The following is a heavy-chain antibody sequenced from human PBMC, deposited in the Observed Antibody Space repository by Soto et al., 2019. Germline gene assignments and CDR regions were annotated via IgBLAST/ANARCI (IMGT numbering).Heavy chain of an antibody. CDR2: IYYSGST. CDR1: GGTISSYY. V-gene: IGHV4-59*01. J-gene: IGHJ6*03. Sequence: WETLCLTCTVSGGTISSYYWSWIRQPPGKGLEWIGYIYYSGSTNYNPSLKSRVTISVDTSKNQLSLKLTSVTAADTAVYYCARVLRSAPSAYYMDAWGKGTTLTVSS. D-gene: IGHD3-3*01. CDR3: ARVLRSAPSAYYMDA.